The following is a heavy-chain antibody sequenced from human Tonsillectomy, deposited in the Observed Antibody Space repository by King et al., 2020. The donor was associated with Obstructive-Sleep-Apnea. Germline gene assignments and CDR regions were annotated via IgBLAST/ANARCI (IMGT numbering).Heavy chain of an antibody. D-gene: IGHD5-24*01. V-gene: IGHV5-10-1*03. CDR2: IYPSESVT. Sequence: VLLVEAGAEVKKPGESLRISCKCSGYSLTSRWISGGLRLSREGPEWMGGIYPSESVTHYSPSFQVHVTISVDKSNSTAPLQVSRSPASDTAMYYCARRVPGVGYSGQDVDYWGQGTLVTVSS. CDR3: ARRVPGVGYSGQDVDY. CDR1: GYSLTSRW. J-gene: IGHJ4*02.